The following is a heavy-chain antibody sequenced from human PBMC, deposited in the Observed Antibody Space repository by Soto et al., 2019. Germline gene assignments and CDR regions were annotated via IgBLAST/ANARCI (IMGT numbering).Heavy chain of an antibody. CDR3: ATDKDRQKLGWTYYSILAG. CDR1: GGTFSTSA. CDR2: IMHVFATP. J-gene: IGHJ6*02. Sequence: QVQLMQSGAEVKKPGSSVKVSCKASGGTFSTSAISGVRQAPGEGLEWVGGIMHVFATPDYAQQFQGRVTTSADESTTTAYRELTSLPTDATAVYYCATDKDRQKLGWTYYSILAGWGQGTAITVSS. D-gene: IGHD6-19*01. V-gene: IGHV1-69*12.